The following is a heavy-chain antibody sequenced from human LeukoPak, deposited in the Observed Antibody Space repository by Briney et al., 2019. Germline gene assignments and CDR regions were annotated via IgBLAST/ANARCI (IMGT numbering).Heavy chain of an antibody. CDR1: GYTFTSYY. CDR2: INPSGGSA. V-gene: IGHV1-46*01. D-gene: IGHD5-18*01. Sequence: ASVKVSCKASGYTFTSYYMHWVRQAPGQGLEWMGIINPSGGSASYAQKFQGRVTMTRDMSTSTVYMELSSLRSEDTAVYYCARGVQLWLRVFGAFDIWGQGTMVTVSS. CDR3: ARGVQLWLRVFGAFDI. J-gene: IGHJ3*02.